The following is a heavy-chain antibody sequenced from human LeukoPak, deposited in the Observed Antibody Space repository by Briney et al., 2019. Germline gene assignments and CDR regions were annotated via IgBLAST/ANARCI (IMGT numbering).Heavy chain of an antibody. J-gene: IGHJ1*01. CDR3: ARGVPAAIGYFQH. CDR2: IWYDGSNK. V-gene: IGHV3-33*01. Sequence: GGSLRLSCAASGFTFSSYGMHWVRQAPGKGLEWVAVIWYDGSNKYYADSVKGRFTISRDNAKNSLYLQMNSLKAEDTAVYYCARGVPAAIGYFQHWGQGTLVTVSS. D-gene: IGHD2-2*02. CDR1: GFTFSSYG.